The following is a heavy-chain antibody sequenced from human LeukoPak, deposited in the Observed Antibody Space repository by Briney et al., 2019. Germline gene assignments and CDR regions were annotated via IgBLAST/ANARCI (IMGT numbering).Heavy chain of an antibody. CDR1: GFTFSSYS. D-gene: IGHD3-3*01. V-gene: IGHV3-21*04. CDR2: ISSSSSYI. Sequence: GGSLRLSCAASGFTFSSYSMNWVRQAPGKGLEWVSSISSSSSYIYYADSVKGRFTISRDNSKNTLYLQMNSLRAEDTAVYYCAKVYPIFGMAITTTIFDYWGQGTLVTVSS. J-gene: IGHJ4*02. CDR3: AKVYPIFGMAITTTIFDY.